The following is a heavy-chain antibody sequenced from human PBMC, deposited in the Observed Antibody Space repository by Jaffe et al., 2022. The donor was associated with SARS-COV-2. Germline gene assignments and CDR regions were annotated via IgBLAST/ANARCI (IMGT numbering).Heavy chain of an antibody. J-gene: IGHJ4*02. CDR3: AKMSDSEYYYPLDY. Sequence: EVQLLASGGGLVQPGGSLRLSCAASGFSFSSYAMSWVRQAPGKGLECISVISGSGGATYYADSVRGRFTISRDNSKNTVFLQMNSLRAEDTAVYYCAKMSDSEYYYPLDYWAQVSLVTVSS. CDR1: GFSFSSYA. V-gene: IGHV3-23*01. D-gene: IGHD3-22*01. CDR2: ISGSGGAT.